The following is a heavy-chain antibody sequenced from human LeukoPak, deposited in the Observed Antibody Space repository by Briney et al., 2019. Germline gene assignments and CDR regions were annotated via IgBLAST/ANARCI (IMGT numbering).Heavy chain of an antibody. Sequence: ASVKVSCKASGYTFTGYYMHWVRQAPGQGLEWMGWINPNSGGTNYAQKFQGRVTMTRDTSISTAYMELSRLRSEDTAVYYCARDLTYCSGGSCYSVVWGQGTTVTVSS. J-gene: IGHJ6*02. CDR3: ARDLTYCSGGSCYSVV. V-gene: IGHV1-2*02. D-gene: IGHD2-15*01. CDR1: GYTFTGYY. CDR2: INPNSGGT.